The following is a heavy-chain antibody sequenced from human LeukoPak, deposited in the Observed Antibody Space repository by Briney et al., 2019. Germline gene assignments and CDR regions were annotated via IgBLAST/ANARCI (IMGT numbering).Heavy chain of an antibody. D-gene: IGHD5-24*01. CDR3: ARHGSAGHYYYYMDV. CDR1: GYSISNSYY. V-gene: IGHV4-38-2*01. J-gene: IGHJ6*03. Sequence: SGTLSLTCAVSGYSISNSYYWGWIRQPPGKGMEWIGNIFQSGSTFYNPSLKSRVTISVDTSKSQFTLKLSSVTAADTAVYYCARHGSAGHYYYYMDVWGKGTTVTVSS. CDR2: IFQSGST.